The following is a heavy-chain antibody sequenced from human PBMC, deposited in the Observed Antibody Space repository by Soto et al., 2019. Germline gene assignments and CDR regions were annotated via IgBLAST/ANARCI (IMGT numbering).Heavy chain of an antibody. CDR3: AKDICGPSSCYNDY. J-gene: IGHJ4*02. CDR1: ELPFSSYA. Sequence: PGVSLRVSCVASELPFSSYAMSWVSQAPGEGLEWVSTISDSGGNTYYADSVKGRFTISRDNSKNTLYLQMSSLRADDTAVYYCAKDICGPSSCYNDYWGQGTLVTVSS. D-gene: IGHD2-15*01. V-gene: IGHV3-23*01. CDR2: ISDSGGNT.